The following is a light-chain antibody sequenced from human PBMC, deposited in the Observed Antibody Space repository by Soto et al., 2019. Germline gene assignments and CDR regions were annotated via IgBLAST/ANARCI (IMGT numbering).Light chain of an antibody. Sequence: QSALTRPASVSGSPGQSITISCTGTSSDVGSYNLVSWYQQHPGKAPKLMIYEGSKRPSGVSNRFSGSKSGNTASLTISGLQAEDEADYYCCSYAGSSTFYVFGTGTKVTV. CDR1: SSDVGSYNL. J-gene: IGLJ1*01. CDR2: EGS. V-gene: IGLV2-23*01. CDR3: CSYAGSSTFYV.